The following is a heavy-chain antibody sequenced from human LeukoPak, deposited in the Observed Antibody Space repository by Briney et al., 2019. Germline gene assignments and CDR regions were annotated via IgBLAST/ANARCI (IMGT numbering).Heavy chain of an antibody. D-gene: IGHD1-26*01. J-gene: IGHJ4*02. CDR1: GFTFSSYG. V-gene: IGHV3-33*01. Sequence: AVGSLRLSCAASGFTFSSYGMHWVRQAPGKGLEWVAVIWYDGSNRYYADSVKGRFTISRDNSKNTLYLQLNSLRAEDTAMYYCARGKREVLNTRVFDYWGQGTLVTVSS. CDR2: IWYDGSNR. CDR3: ARGKREVLNTRVFDY.